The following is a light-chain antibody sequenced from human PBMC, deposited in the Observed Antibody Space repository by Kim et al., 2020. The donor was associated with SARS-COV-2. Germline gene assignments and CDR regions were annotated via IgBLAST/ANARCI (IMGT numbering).Light chain of an antibody. CDR2: GAS. J-gene: IGKJ2*01. V-gene: IGKV1-39*01. CDR3: QQNFNTHPYT. CDR1: QTISNY. Sequence: DIQMTQSPSSLSASIGGTVTISCRASQTISNYLNWYHQRPGKAPNFLIYGASRLQSGVPSRFSGSGSGTDFTLSISSVQPEDFAAYYCQQNFNTHPYTFGQGTKLEI.